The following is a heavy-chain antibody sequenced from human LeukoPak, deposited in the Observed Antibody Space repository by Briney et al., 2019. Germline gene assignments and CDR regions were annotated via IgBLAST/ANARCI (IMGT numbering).Heavy chain of an antibody. CDR3: AKDEYGDGTSYFDY. CDR1: GFTFSIYS. Sequence: GGSLRLSCAASGFTFSIYSMNWVRQAPGKGLEWVSSISSSSSYIYYADSVKGRFTISRDNSKNTLYLQMNSLRAEDTAVYYCAKDEYGDGTSYFDYWGQGTLVTVSS. V-gene: IGHV3-21*01. D-gene: IGHD4-17*01. J-gene: IGHJ4*02. CDR2: ISSSSSYI.